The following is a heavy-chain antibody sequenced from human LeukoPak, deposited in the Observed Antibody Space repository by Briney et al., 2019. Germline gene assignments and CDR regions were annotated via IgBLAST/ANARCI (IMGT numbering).Heavy chain of an antibody. J-gene: IGHJ4*02. CDR2: IKSKTDGGTR. D-gene: IGHD3-3*01. Sequence: PGGSLRLSCAASGFTFSSYAMSWVRQAPGKGLEWVGRIKSKTDGGTRDYAGPVKGRFTISRNDSKNTLYLQMNSLKTEDTAVYYCTTVSRRFLEWFCWGQGTLVTVSS. V-gene: IGHV3-15*01. CDR3: TTVSRRFLEWFC. CDR1: GFTFSSYA.